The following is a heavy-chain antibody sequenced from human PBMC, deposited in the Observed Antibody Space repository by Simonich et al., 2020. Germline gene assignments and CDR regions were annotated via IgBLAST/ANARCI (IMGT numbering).Heavy chain of an antibody. Sequence: QVQLVESGGGVVQPGRSLRLSCAASGCTFSSYAMHWVRQAPGKGLEGVAVISYDGSNEYYEDSVKGRFTISRDNSKNTLYLQMNSLRAEDTAVYYCAREGAGNDAFDIWGQGTMVTVSS. D-gene: IGHD1-26*01. J-gene: IGHJ3*02. CDR3: AREGAGNDAFDI. CDR1: GCTFSSYA. V-gene: IGHV3-30*07. CDR2: ISYDGSNE.